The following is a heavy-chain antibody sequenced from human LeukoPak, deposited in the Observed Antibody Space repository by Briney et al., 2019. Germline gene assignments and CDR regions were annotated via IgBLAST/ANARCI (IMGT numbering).Heavy chain of an antibody. V-gene: IGHV4-59*01. CDR3: AREVVAAAGTVDY. J-gene: IGHJ4*02. Sequence: SETLSPTCTVSGDSISSYYWSWIRQPPGKGLEWIGYIHYSGSTNYNPSLKSRVTISVDTSKNQFSPILSSVTTADTAVYYCAREVVAAAGTVDYWGQGTLVTVSS. CDR1: GDSISSYY. D-gene: IGHD6-13*01. CDR2: IHYSGST.